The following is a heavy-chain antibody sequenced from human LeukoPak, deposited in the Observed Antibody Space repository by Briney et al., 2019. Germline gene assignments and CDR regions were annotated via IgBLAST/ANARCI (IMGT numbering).Heavy chain of an antibody. J-gene: IGHJ4*02. CDR2: IIPIFGTA. D-gene: IGHD6-19*01. CDR1: GGTFSSYA. V-gene: IGHV1-69*06. Sequence: ASVKVSCKASGGTFSSYAISWVRQAPGQGLEWMGGIIPIFGTANYAQKFQGRVTITADKSTSTAYMELSSLGSEDTAVYYCAREGYSSGWLDYWGQGTLVTVSS. CDR3: AREGYSSGWLDY.